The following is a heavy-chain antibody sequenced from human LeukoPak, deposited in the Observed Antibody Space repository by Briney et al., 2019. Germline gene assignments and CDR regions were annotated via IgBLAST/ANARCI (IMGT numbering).Heavy chain of an antibody. Sequence: TSETLSLTCTVSGGSISSYSWSWIRQPAGKGLEWIGRIYTSGSANYNPSLKSRVTMSVDTSKNQFSLKLSSVTAADTAVYYCARGGQRRRAHFDYWGQGTLVTVSS. V-gene: IGHV4-4*07. CDR1: GGSISSYS. CDR2: IYTSGSA. CDR3: ARGGQRRRAHFDY. J-gene: IGHJ4*02. D-gene: IGHD6-25*01.